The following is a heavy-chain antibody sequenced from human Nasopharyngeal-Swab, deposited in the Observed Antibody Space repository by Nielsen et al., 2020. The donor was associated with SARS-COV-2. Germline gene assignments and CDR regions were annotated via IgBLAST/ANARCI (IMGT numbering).Heavy chain of an antibody. Sequence: SVKVSCKASGGTFSSYAISWVRQDPGQGLEWMGGIIPIFGTANYAQKFQGRVTITADESTSTAYMELSSLKSEDTAVYYCARDLWRRAARDYYYYGMDVWGQGTTVTVSS. CDR2: IIPIFGTA. V-gene: IGHV1-69*13. CDR3: ARDLWRRAARDYYYYGMDV. J-gene: IGHJ6*02. CDR1: GGTFSSYA. D-gene: IGHD3-3*01.